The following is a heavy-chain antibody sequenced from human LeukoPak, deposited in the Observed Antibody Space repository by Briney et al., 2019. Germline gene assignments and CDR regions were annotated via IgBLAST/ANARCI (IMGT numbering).Heavy chain of an antibody. Sequence: SETLSLTCTVSGGSTSRYYWSWIRQSPGKGLEWIGNILYSGRTNYNPSLKSRVTISVDTSTNQFSLKLSSVTAADTAVYYCARGYSDYDPFDYWGQGTLVTVSS. CDR1: GGSTSRYY. CDR3: ARGYSDYDPFDY. D-gene: IGHD5-12*01. CDR2: ILYSGRT. J-gene: IGHJ4*02. V-gene: IGHV4-59*01.